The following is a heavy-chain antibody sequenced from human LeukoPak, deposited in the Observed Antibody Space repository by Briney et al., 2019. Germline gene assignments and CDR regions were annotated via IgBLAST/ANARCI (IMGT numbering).Heavy chain of an antibody. CDR2: INPNSGGT. J-gene: IGHJ4*02. Sequence: LGASVKVSCKASGYTFTGYYMHWVRQAPGQGLEWMGWINPNSGGTNYAQKFQGRVTMTRDTSISTAYMELSRLRSDDTAVYYCARWRGMWELQFSFDYWGQGTLVTVSS. V-gene: IGHV1-2*02. CDR1: GYTFTGYY. CDR3: ARWRGMWELQFSFDY. D-gene: IGHD1-26*01.